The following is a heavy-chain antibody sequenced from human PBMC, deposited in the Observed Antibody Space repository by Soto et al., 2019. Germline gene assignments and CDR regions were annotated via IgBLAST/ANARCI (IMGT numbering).Heavy chain of an antibody. CDR3: FRELGLTARPDDNYYYYALDV. J-gene: IGHJ6*02. CDR1: GVSVSNRTQY. V-gene: IGHV4-61*01. CDR2: LYYGGT. D-gene: IGHD3-22*01. Sequence: PSETLSLTCEVCGVSVSNRTQYWTWIRQAPGKGLEWIGFLYYGGTNYNPSLKSRLTIALDTSKNQISLNLSSVTAADTAVYYCFRELGLTARPDDNYYYYALDVWGQRTTVTVSS.